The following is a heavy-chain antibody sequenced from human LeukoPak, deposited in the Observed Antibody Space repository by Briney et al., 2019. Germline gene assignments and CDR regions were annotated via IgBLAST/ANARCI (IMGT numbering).Heavy chain of an antibody. V-gene: IGHV3-9*01. Sequence: PGGSLRLSCAASGFTFDEYAMHWVRQAPRKGLEWVSGISWNSGSIGYGESVKGRFTISRDNAKTSLYLEMNSLRAEDTALYYCAKGIGYCSGGSCHIDYWGQGTMVTVSS. CDR2: ISWNSGSI. CDR1: GFTFDEYA. CDR3: AKGIGYCSGGSCHIDY. J-gene: IGHJ4*02. D-gene: IGHD2-15*01.